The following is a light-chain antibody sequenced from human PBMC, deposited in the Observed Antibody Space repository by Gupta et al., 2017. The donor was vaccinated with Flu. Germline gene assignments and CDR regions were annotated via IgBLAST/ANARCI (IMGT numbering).Light chain of an antibody. CDR2: DAS. J-gene: IGKJ1*01. CDR1: QNINSD. CDR3: HQSDRIPQT. Sequence: DIQLTQPPSSLSASVGDRVTITCRASQNINSDLNWYQQKPGKAPKLLIYDASSLESGVPSRFSGSRSGTDFTLTISPLQAEDIATYHCHQSDRIPQTFGQGTKVEIK. V-gene: IGKV1-39*01.